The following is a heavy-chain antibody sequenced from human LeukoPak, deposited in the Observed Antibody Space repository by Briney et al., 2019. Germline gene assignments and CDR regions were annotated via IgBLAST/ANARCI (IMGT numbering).Heavy chain of an antibody. V-gene: IGHV1-69*13. D-gene: IGHD5-24*01. CDR3: ARGQDGYNSRDYYYYGMDV. Sequence: SVKVSCKASGGTFISYAISWVRQAPGQGLEWMGGIIPIFGTANYAQEFQGRVTITADESTSTAYMELSSLRSEDTAVYYCARGQDGYNSRDYYYYGMDVWGQGTTVTVSS. CDR1: GGTFISYA. CDR2: IIPIFGTA. J-gene: IGHJ6*02.